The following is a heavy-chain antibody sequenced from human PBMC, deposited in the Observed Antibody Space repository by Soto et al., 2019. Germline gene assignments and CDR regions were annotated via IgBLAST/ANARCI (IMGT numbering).Heavy chain of an antibody. D-gene: IGHD3-3*01. Sequence: QVQLVESGGGVVQPGRSLRLSCAASGFTFSSYAMHWVRQAPGKGLEWVAVISYDGSNKYYADSVKGRFTISRDNSKNTLYLQMNSLRAEDTAVYYCARAPRFLECTGVMDVWGQGTTVTVSS. J-gene: IGHJ6*02. CDR2: ISYDGSNK. CDR1: GFTFSSYA. V-gene: IGHV3-30-3*01. CDR3: ARAPRFLECTGVMDV.